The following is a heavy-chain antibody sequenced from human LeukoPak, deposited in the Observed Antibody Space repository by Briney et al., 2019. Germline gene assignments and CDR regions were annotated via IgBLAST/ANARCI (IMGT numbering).Heavy chain of an antibody. CDR1: GGSISIYY. D-gene: IGHD3-16*01. J-gene: IGHJ5*02. Sequence: SETLSLTCIVSGGSISIYYWNWIRQPPGKGLEWIGYIYNSGSTDYNPSLKRRVTISADTSKNQFSLKLTSVTPADTAVYYCARDRELGSWGQGILVTVSS. CDR2: IYNSGST. CDR3: ARDRELGS. V-gene: IGHV4-59*01.